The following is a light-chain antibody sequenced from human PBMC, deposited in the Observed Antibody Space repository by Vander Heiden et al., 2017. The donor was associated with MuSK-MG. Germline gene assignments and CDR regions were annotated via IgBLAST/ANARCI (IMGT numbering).Light chain of an antibody. CDR3: RQCIQLPLT. CDR2: EVA. Sequence: DIVMTQTPLSLSVTPGQPASISCKSSHSLLHSDGQTYLYWYLQKPGQPPQLLIYEVANRCAGVPDRFSGRASRTDFALRSSLVDDEDVRVYYCRQCIQLPLTFGGGTKVEIK. V-gene: IGKV2D-29*01. J-gene: IGKJ4*01. CDR1: HSLLHSDGQTY.